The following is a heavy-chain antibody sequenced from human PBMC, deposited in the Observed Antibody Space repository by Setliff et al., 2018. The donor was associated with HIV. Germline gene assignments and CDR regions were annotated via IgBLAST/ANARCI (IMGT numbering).Heavy chain of an antibody. V-gene: IGHV3-30*18. Sequence: GGSLRLSCAASGFTFSSYWMYWVRQAPGKGLEWVAVISKDGSNKYYADSVKGRFTISRDNSKNTLYLQMNSLTAEDTALYYCAKDREYGSGRTDYYYYYGMDVWGQGTTVTVSS. CDR3: AKDREYGSGRTDYYYYYGMDV. CDR2: ISKDGSNK. D-gene: IGHD3-10*01. J-gene: IGHJ6*02. CDR1: GFTFSSYW.